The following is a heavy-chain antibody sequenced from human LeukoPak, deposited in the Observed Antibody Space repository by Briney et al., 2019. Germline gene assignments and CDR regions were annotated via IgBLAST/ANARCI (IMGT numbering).Heavy chain of an antibody. CDR3: ARRYLVSYDDAFDI. V-gene: IGHV4-34*01. J-gene: IGHJ3*02. CDR2: INHSGST. Sequence: SETLSLTCAVYGGSFSGYYWSWIRQPPGKGLQWIGEINHSGSTNYNPSLKSRVTISVDTSKNQFSLKLSSVTAADTAVYYCARRYLVSYDDAFDIWGQGTMVTVSS. CDR1: GGSFSGYY. D-gene: IGHD3-10*01.